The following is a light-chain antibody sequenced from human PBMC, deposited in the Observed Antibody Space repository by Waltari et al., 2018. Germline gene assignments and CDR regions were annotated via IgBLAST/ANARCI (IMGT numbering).Light chain of an antibody. CDR2: DAS. CDR3: QKYVSLPAT. J-gene: IGKJ1*01. CDR1: QSVGRY. V-gene: IGKV3-20*01. Sequence: EIVLTQSPATLSLSPGERATLSCRASQSVGRYLAGYQQKPGQAPRLLIYDASIRATGIPDRFSGSGSGTDFSLTISRLEPEDFAVYYCQKYVSLPATFGQGTKVEIK.